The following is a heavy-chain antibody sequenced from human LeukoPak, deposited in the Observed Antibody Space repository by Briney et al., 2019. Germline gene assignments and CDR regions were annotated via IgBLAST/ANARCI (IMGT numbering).Heavy chain of an antibody. CDR1: GYTFTGYY. Sequence: GASVTVSCKASGYTFTGYYMHWVRQAPGQGLEWMGWINPNSGGTNYAQKFQGRVTMTRDTSISTAYMELSRLRSDDTAVYYCARASGWLDYYYYYMDVWGKGTTVTVSS. CDR3: ARASGWLDYYYYYMDV. J-gene: IGHJ6*03. V-gene: IGHV1-2*02. D-gene: IGHD6-19*01. CDR2: INPNSGGT.